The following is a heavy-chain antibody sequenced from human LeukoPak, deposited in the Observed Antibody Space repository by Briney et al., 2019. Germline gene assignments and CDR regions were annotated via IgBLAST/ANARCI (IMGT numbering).Heavy chain of an antibody. D-gene: IGHD3-9*01. Sequence: GGSLRLSCAASGFTFSSYEMNWVRQAPGKGLEWVSYISSSGSTIYYADSVKGRFTISRDNAKNSLYLRMNSLRAEDTAVYYCASSYYDILTGYIPWDYWGQGTLVTVSS. V-gene: IGHV3-48*03. CDR1: GFTFSSYE. CDR2: ISSSGSTI. CDR3: ASSYYDILTGYIPWDY. J-gene: IGHJ4*02.